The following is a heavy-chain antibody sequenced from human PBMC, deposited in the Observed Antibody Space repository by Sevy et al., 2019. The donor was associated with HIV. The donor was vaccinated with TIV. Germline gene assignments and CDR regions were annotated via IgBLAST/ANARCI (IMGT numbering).Heavy chain of an antibody. CDR2: TYYRSKWYN. Sequence: SQTLSLTCAISGDSVSSNSAAWNWIRQSPSRGLEWLGRTYYRSKWYNDYAVSVKSRITINPDTSKNQFSLQLNSVTPEETAVYYCARDGPGSYYDFWSGYYRYYYYYGMDVWGQGTTVTVSS. D-gene: IGHD3-3*01. CDR3: ARDGPGSYYDFWSGYYRYYYYYGMDV. J-gene: IGHJ6*02. V-gene: IGHV6-1*01. CDR1: GDSVSSNSAA.